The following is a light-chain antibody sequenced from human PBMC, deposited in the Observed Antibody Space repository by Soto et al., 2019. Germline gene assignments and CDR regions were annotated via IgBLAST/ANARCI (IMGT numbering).Light chain of an antibody. V-gene: IGKV1-5*03. J-gene: IGKJ5*01. CDR3: QQYESFIT. CDR2: KAS. Sequence: DIQMTQSPSTLSASVGDRVTITCRASQSTNTWLAAYQQKPGQAPKLLVSKASNLESGVPSRFSSSGSGTEYTLTISSLQHDDFATYYCQQYESFITVGQGTRLEIK. CDR1: QSTNTW.